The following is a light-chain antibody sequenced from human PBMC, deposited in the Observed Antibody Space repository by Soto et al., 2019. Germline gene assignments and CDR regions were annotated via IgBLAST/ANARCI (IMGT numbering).Light chain of an antibody. V-gene: IGLV2-8*01. CDR3: SSYAGSNTQEV. CDR1: SSDVGGYNY. J-gene: IGLJ1*01. Sequence: QSALTQPPSASASPGQSVTISCTGTSSDVGGYNYVSWYQQHPGKAPKLMIFEVSKRPSGVPDRFSGSKSGNTASLTVSGLQAEDEADYYCSSYAGSNTQEVFGPGTKLTVL. CDR2: EVS.